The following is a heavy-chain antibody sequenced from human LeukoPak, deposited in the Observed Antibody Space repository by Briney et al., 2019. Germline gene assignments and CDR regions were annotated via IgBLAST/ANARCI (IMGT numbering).Heavy chain of an antibody. CDR3: ASRDSSGYYGAFDI. D-gene: IGHD3-22*01. V-gene: IGHV3-23*01. CDR1: GFTFSSYA. CDR2: ISGSGGST. Sequence: PGGSLRLSCAASGFTFSSYAMSWVRQAPGKGLEWVSAISGSGGSTYYADSVKGRFTISRDNSNNTLYLQMHSLRAEDTAVYYCASRDSSGYYGAFDIWGQGTMVTVSS. J-gene: IGHJ3*02.